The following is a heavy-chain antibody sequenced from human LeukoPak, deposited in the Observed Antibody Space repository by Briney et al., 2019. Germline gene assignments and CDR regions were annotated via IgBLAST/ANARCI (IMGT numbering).Heavy chain of an antibody. J-gene: IGHJ4*02. CDR2: IYHSEST. V-gene: IGHV4-38-2*01. CDR1: GFSISSGYY. CDR3: ARVRDGYNFGYFDY. Sequence: PSETLSLTCAVSGFSISSGYYWGWIRQPPGKGLEWIGSIYHSESTYYNPSLKSRVTISVDTSTNQFSLQLRSVTAADTAVYYCARVRDGYNFGYFDYWGQGTLVTVSS. D-gene: IGHD5-24*01.